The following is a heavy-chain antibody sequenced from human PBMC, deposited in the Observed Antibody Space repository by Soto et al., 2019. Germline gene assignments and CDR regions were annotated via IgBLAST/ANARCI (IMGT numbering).Heavy chain of an antibody. V-gene: IGHV3-23*01. J-gene: IGHJ4*02. CDR1: GFICSCYA. CDR2: IGGSGSST. CDR3: AKVLHSGYEMIFDC. Sequence: PGGALRFSCAASGFICSCYAMSWVRQAPGKGLEWVSAIGGSGSSTYYADSVKGRFTISRDNSKNTLYLQMNSLRAEDTAVYYCAKVLHSGYEMIFDCWGQGTLVTVSS. D-gene: IGHD5-12*01.